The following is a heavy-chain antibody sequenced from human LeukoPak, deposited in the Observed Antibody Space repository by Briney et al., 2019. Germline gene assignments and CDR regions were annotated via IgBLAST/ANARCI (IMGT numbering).Heavy chain of an antibody. CDR1: GGSISSSSYY. V-gene: IGHV4-39*07. CDR3: ARRTTVTTRGRFDP. CDR2: IYYSGST. J-gene: IGHJ5*02. Sequence: TSETLSLTCTVSGGSISSSSYYWGWIRQPPGKGLEWIGSIYYSGSTYYNPSLKSRVTISVDKSKNQFSLKLSSVTAADTAVYYCARRTTVTTRGRFDPWGQGTLVTVSS. D-gene: IGHD4-17*01.